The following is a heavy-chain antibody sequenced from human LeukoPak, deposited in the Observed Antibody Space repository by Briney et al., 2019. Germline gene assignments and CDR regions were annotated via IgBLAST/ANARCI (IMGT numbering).Heavy chain of an antibody. Sequence: GASVKVSCKASGGTFSSYAISWVRQAPGQGLEWMGGIIPIFGTANYAQKFQGRVTITADESTGTAYMELSSLRSEDTAVYYCARTLSPITGGFDYWGQGTLVTVPS. J-gene: IGHJ4*02. D-gene: IGHD1-20*01. V-gene: IGHV1-69*13. CDR2: IIPIFGTA. CDR1: GGTFSSYA. CDR3: ARTLSPITGGFDY.